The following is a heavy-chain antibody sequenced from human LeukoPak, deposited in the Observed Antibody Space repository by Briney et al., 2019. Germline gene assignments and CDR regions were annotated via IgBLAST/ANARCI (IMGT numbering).Heavy chain of an antibody. D-gene: IGHD4-11*01. CDR2: ISSGSMTF. Sequence: GESLRLSCAASGFTFSSYTMNWVRQAPGKGLEWVSSISSGSMTFYYADSVKGRFTISRDNAKNSLYLQVNSLRAEDTAVYYCVMNDYRGYWGQGTLVTVSS. CDR3: VMNDYRGY. V-gene: IGHV3-21*01. J-gene: IGHJ4*02. CDR1: GFTFSSYT.